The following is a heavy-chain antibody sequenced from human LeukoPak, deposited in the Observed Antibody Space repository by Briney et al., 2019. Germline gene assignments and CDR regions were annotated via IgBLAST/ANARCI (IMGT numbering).Heavy chain of an antibody. V-gene: IGHV3-30*18. CDR3: AKFYGSGNYYFDY. J-gene: IGHJ4*02. Sequence: PGGSLRLSCAASGFTFSSYGMHWVRQAPGKGLEWVAVISYDGSNKYYADSVKGRFTISRDNSKNTLYLQMNSLRAEDTAVYYCAKFYGSGNYYFDYWGQGTLVTVSS. D-gene: IGHD3-10*01. CDR1: GFTFSSYG. CDR2: ISYDGSNK.